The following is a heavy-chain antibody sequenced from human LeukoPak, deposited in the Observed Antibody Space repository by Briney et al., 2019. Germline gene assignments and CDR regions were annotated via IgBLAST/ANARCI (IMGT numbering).Heavy chain of an antibody. CDR2: IYYSGST. Sequence: PSETLSLTCTVSDGSISSYYWSWIRQPPGKGLEWIGYIYYSGSTNYNPSLKSRVTISVDTSKNQFSLKLSSVTAADTAVYYCARVGRWELPKWLYFDYWGQGTLVTVSS. D-gene: IGHD1-26*01. V-gene: IGHV4-59*01. CDR3: ARVGRWELPKWLYFDY. CDR1: DGSISSYY. J-gene: IGHJ4*02.